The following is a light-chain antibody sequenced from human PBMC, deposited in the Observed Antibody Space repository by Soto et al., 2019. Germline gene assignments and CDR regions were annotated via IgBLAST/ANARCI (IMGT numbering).Light chain of an antibody. CDR1: QSFLYSSNNKNY. V-gene: IGKV4-1*01. Sequence: DIVMTQSPDSLAVSLGERATINCKSSQSFLYSSNNKNYLVWYQQKPGKAPKLLIYAASSLQSGVPSRFSGSGSGTDFTLTISSLQPEDFATYYCQQSYSTPITFGQGTRLEIK. CDR3: QQSYSTPIT. CDR2: AAS. J-gene: IGKJ5*01.